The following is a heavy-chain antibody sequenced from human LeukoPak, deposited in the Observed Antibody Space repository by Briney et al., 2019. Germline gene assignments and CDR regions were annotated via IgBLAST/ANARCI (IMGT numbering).Heavy chain of an antibody. V-gene: IGHV4-34*01. CDR1: GGSFSGYY. D-gene: IGHD5-18*01. CDR2: INHSGST. CDR3: ARVDIPMAGHAFDI. J-gene: IGHJ3*02. Sequence: PSETLSLTCAVYGGSFSGYYWSWIRQPPPKGLEWIGEINHSGSTNYNPSLKSRVTISVDTSKNQFSLNLNSVTAADTAVYYCARVDIPMAGHAFDIWGQGTMVTVSS.